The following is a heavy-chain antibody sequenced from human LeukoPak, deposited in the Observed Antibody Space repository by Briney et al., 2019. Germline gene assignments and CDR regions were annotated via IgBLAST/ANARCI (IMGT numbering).Heavy chain of an antibody. CDR1: GYTFTSYG. CDR2: ISAYNGNT. V-gene: IGHV1-18*01. J-gene: IGHJ4*02. Sequence: ASVKVSFKASGYTFTSYGISWVRQAPGQGLEWMGWISAYNGNTNYAQKLQGRVTVTTDTSTSTDYMELRRLRSDDTAVYYCARGGFWSGYYTLDYWGQGTLVTVSS. CDR3: ARGGFWSGYYTLDY. D-gene: IGHD3-3*01.